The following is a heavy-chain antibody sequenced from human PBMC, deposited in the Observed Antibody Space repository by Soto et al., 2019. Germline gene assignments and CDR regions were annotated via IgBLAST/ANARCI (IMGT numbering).Heavy chain of an antibody. V-gene: IGHV4-34*01. Sequence: QVQLQQWGAGLLKPSETLSLTCAVYGGSFSGYYWSWIRQPPGKGLEWIGEINHSGSTNYNPSLKSRVTISVDTSKNQFSLKLSSVTAADTAVYYCARDSRRVDCSSTSCPGYYYYGMDVWGQGTTVTVSS. CDR1: GGSFSGYY. J-gene: IGHJ6*02. D-gene: IGHD2-2*01. CDR3: ARDSRRVDCSSTSCPGYYYYGMDV. CDR2: INHSGST.